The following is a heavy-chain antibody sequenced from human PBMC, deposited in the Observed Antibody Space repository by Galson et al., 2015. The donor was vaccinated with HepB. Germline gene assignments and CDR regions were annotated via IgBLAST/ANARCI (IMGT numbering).Heavy chain of an antibody. CDR2: IYYSGST. D-gene: IGHD6-6*01. CDR1: GGSISSYY. J-gene: IGHJ3*02. V-gene: IGHV4-59*01. Sequence: ETLSLTCTVSGGSISSYYWSWIRQPPGKGLEWIGYIYYSGSTNYNPSLKSRVTISVDTSKNQFSLKLSSVTAADTAVYYCARAPLLSSSLTRDAFDIWGQGTMVTVSS. CDR3: ARAPLLSSSLTRDAFDI.